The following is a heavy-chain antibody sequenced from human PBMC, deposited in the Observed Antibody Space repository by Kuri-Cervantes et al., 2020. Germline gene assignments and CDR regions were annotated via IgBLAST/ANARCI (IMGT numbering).Heavy chain of an antibody. V-gene: IGHV3-11*04. CDR2: ISSSGSTI. CDR3: ARDQDYYGSGGWFDP. CDR1: GFTFSDYY. Sequence: LSLTCAASGFTFSDYYMSWIRQAPGKGLEWVSYISSSGSTIYYADSVKGRFTISRDNAKNSLYLQMNSLRAEDTAVYYCARDQDYYGSGGWFDPWGQGTLVTVSS. J-gene: IGHJ5*02. D-gene: IGHD3-10*01.